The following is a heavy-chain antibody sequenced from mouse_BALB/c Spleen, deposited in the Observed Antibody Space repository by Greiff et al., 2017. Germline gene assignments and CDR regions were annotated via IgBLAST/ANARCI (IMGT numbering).Heavy chain of an antibody. J-gene: IGHJ4*01. V-gene: IGHV2-2*01. CDR1: GFSLTGYG. Sequence: VKLKESGPGLVQPSQSLSITCTVSGFSLTGYGVHWVRQAPGKGLEWLGVIWSGGSTDYNAAFISRLSISKDNSKSHVFFKMNSLQAYDTTIYYSDRNLLDYWGQGTSVTVSS. CDR2: IWSGGST. CDR3: DRNLLDY. D-gene: IGHD1-1*01.